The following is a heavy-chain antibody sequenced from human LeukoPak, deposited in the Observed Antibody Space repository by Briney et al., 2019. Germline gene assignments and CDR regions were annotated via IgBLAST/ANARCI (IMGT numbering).Heavy chain of an antibody. D-gene: IGHD1-26*01. Sequence: PGGSLRLSCAASGFTFSTYAMTWVRQAPGKGLEPLSSITANGGSTYYADSVKGRFTISRDNSKNTLYLQMNSLRADDTAVYHCARDSGSYLQPTDYWGQGTLVTVSS. CDR2: ITANGGST. V-gene: IGHV3-23*01. CDR3: ARDSGSYLQPTDY. J-gene: IGHJ4*02. CDR1: GFTFSTYA.